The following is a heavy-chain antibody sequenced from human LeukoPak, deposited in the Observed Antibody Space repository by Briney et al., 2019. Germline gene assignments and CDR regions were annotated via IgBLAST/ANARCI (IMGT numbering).Heavy chain of an antibody. D-gene: IGHD2-2*03. CDR2: IYYSGST. J-gene: IGHJ4*02. Sequence: SGTLSLTCTVSGGSISSYYWSWIRQPPGKGLEWIGYIYYSGSTNYNPSLKSRVTISVDTSKNQFSLKLSSVTAADTAVYYCARGLGGYCSSTSCYELDYWGQGTLVTVSS. CDR3: ARGLGGYCSSTSCYELDY. CDR1: GGSISSYY. V-gene: IGHV4-59*01.